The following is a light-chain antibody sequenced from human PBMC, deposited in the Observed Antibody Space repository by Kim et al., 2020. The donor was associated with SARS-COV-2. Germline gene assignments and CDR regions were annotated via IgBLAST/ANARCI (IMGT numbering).Light chain of an antibody. CDR3: TSYEGSNSFAV. J-gene: IGLJ2*01. V-gene: IGLV2-8*01. Sequence: QSALTQPPSASGSPGQSVTISCTGTSSDVGAYNYVSWYQQHPGKAPKLMIYEVTKRPSGVPDRFSGSKSGNTASLTVSGLQAEDEAEYYCTSYEGSNSFAVFGGGTQLTVL. CDR1: SSDVGAYNY. CDR2: EVT.